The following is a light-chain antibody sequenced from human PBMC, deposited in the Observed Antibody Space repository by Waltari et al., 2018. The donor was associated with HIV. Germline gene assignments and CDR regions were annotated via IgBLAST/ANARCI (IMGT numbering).Light chain of an antibody. V-gene: IGLV2-11*01. CDR3: CSYAGSIPFV. CDR2: DVS. CDR1: TSDAGRYHY. J-gene: IGLJ1*01. Sequence: QSALTQPRSVSGSLGQSVTLSCTGTTSDAGRYHYVSWFQQHPGKAPNLMIYDVSKRPSGVPDRVSGSKSGNTASLTISGLQAEDEADYYCCSYAGSIPFVFGSGTKLTVL.